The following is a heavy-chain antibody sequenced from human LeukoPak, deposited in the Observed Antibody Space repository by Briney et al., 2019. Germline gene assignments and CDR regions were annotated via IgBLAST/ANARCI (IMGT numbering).Heavy chain of an antibody. J-gene: IGHJ4*02. CDR3: ARAPKYSGSSLDY. CDR1: GFTVSSSY. CDR2: IYSGGST. V-gene: IGHV3-53*01. Sequence: GGSLRLSCAASGFTVSSSYMSWVRQAPGKGLEWVSVIYSGGSTYYADSVKGRFTISRDNSKNTLYLQMNSLRAEDTAVYYCARAPKYSGSSLDYWGQGTLVTVSS. D-gene: IGHD1-26*01.